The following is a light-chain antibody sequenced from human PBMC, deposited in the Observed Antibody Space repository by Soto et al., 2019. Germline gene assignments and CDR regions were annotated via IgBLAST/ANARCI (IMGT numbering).Light chain of an antibody. CDR3: CSYAGTYTLWV. CDR2: EVS. V-gene: IGLV2-18*02. CDR1: SSDVGSYNR. J-gene: IGLJ3*02. Sequence: QSALTQPPSVSGSPGQSVTISCTGTSSDVGSYNRVSWYQQPPGTAPKLMIYEVSNRPSGVPDRFSGSKSGNTASLTISGLQAEDEADYYCCSYAGTYTLWVFGGGTKLTVL.